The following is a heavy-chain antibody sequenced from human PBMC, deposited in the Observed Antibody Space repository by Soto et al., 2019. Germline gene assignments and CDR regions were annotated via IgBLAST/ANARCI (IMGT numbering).Heavy chain of an antibody. CDR2: VHDSGNT. J-gene: IGHJ4*02. CDR3: ARYRWLAPFDN. V-gene: IGHV4-59*08. Sequence: QVQLQESGPGLVKPSETLSLTCTVTGGSISSYYWSWIRQPPGKGLEWIGHVHDSGNTDYNPSLKSRVTISVDTSKSQFSLKLRSVTAADTAVYYCARYRWLAPFDNWGQGTLVTVSS. D-gene: IGHD6-19*01. CDR1: GGSISSYY.